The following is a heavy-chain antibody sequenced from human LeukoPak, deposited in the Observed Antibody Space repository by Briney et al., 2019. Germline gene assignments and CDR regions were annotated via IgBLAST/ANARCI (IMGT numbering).Heavy chain of an antibody. J-gene: IGHJ3*01. D-gene: IGHD4-17*01. CDR1: GFTFDDYG. Sequence: GGSLRLSCTASGFTFDDYGMSWVRQAPGKGLEWGSGINWNGGNTGYADFVKGRFTISRDDAKNSLYLQMNSLTAEDTALYHCARHHGDYLFSIQYAFDFWGQGTMLAVSS. CDR2: INWNGGNT. CDR3: ARHHGDYLFSIQYAFDF. V-gene: IGHV3-20*01.